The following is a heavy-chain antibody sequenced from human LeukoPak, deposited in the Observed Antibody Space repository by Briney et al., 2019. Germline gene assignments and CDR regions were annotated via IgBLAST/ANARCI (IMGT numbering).Heavy chain of an antibody. CDR3: AKGYDFWSGYYNFFDY. Sequence: GGSLRLSCAASGFTFSSYAKSWVRQAPGKGLEWVSAISGSGGSKYYADSEKGRFTISRDNSKTSLYLQMNSLRAEVTAVYYCAKGYDFWSGYYNFFDYWGQGTLVTVSS. D-gene: IGHD3/OR15-3a*01. CDR2: ISGSGGSK. CDR1: GFTFSSYA. J-gene: IGHJ4*02. V-gene: IGHV3-23*01.